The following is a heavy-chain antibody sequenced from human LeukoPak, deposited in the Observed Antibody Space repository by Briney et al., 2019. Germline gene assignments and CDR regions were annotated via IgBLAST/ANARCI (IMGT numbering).Heavy chain of an antibody. Sequence: GGSLRLSCATSGFTLADFYISRVPHAPGKEAECGAAIRSRARGATTEYAATAKGRFTISRDDSKSIAYLQLNNLKPDDTAVYYCTGSAGLCSWFSCFFNWGQGAPVMVSS. J-gene: IGHJ4*02. CDR1: GFTLADFY. D-gene: IGHD2-15*01. V-gene: IGHV3-49*04. CDR3: TGSAGLCSWFSCFFN. CDR2: IRSRARGATT.